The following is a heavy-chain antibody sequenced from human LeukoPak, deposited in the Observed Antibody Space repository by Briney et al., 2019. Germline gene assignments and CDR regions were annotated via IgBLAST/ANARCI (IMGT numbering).Heavy chain of an antibody. CDR3: ARSRAGSGSWEYYFDY. D-gene: IGHD6-19*01. CDR2: ISAYNGNT. V-gene: IGHV1-18*01. J-gene: IGHJ4*02. CDR1: GYTFTSYG. Sequence: ASVKVSCKASGYTFTSYGISWVRQAPGQGLEWVGWISAYNGNTNYAQKLQGRVTMTRNTSISTAYMELSSLRSEDTAVYYCARSRAGSGSWEYYFDYWGQGTLVTVSS.